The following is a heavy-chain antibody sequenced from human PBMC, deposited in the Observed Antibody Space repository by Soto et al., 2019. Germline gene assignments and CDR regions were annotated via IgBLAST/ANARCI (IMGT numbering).Heavy chain of an antibody. J-gene: IGHJ4*02. D-gene: IGHD6-13*01. CDR1: GFTFSSYA. V-gene: IGHV3-23*01. Sequence: EVHLLESGGGLVQPGGSLRLSCGASGFTFSSYAMTWVRQTPGKGLECVPVISGSGGSTYYADSVKGRFTISRDNSKNTLYMQMNSLRAEDTAVYYCVTGQQLGYWGQGTLVTVSP. CDR3: VTGQQLGY. CDR2: ISGSGGST.